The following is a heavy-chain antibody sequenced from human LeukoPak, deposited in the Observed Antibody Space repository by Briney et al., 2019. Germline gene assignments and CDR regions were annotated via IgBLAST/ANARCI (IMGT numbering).Heavy chain of an antibody. V-gene: IGHV1-18*04. CDR2: ISAYNGNT. CDR3: ARDTQIAAAGIAAGY. J-gene: IGHJ4*02. D-gene: IGHD6-13*01. Sequence: ASVKVSCKASGYTFTSYGISWVRQAPGQGLEWMGGISAYNGNTNYAQKLQGRVTMTTDTSTSTAYMELRSLRSDGTAVYYCARDTQIAAAGIAAGYWGQGTLVTVPS. CDR1: GYTFTSYG.